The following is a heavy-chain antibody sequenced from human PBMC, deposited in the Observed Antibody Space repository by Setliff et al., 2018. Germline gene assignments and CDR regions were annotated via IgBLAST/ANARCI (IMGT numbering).Heavy chain of an antibody. CDR1: GFSFSDYN. Sequence: GGSLRLSCAASGFSFSDYNIHWVRQAPGKGLEWVAFIRYDGSNEYYADSVKGRFTISRDNSQNTVFLQVNSLRPEDSAVYYCAKEDYSDSSGYYYETPWFDPWGQGTLVTVSS. J-gene: IGHJ5*02. V-gene: IGHV3-30*02. CDR3: AKEDYSDSSGYYYETPWFDP. D-gene: IGHD3-22*01. CDR2: IRYDGSNE.